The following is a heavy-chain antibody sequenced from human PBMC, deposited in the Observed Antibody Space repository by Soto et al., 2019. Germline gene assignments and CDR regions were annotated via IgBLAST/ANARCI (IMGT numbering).Heavy chain of an antibody. D-gene: IGHD6-13*01. CDR1: GGSISSGGYY. CDR2: IYYSGST. J-gene: IGHJ6*02. V-gene: IGHV4-31*03. CDR3: ARDRSSSWVYYYYGMDV. Sequence: CTVSGGSISSGGYYWSWIRQHPGKGLEWIGYIYYSGSTYYNPSLKSRVTISVDTSKNQFSLKLSSVTAADTAVYYCARDRSSSWVYYYYGMDVWGQGTTVTVSS.